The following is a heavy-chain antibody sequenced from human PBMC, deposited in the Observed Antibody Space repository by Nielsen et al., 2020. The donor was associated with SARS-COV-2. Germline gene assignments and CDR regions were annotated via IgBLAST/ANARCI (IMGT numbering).Heavy chain of an antibody. CDR1: AFTFSADW. CDR2: INPDGSKR. D-gene: IGHD1-26*01. CDR3: ARDSTGSYYY. Sequence: GGSLRLSCAASAFTFSADWMSWVRQTPEKGLEWVANINPDGSKRYSVDSVRGRFTISRDNAKNSLYLQMNNLRAEDTAVYYCARDSTGSYYYWGQGTLVTVSS. V-gene: IGHV3-7*03. J-gene: IGHJ4*02.